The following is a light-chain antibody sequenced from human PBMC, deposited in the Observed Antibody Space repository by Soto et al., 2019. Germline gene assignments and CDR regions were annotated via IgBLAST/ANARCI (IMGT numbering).Light chain of an antibody. V-gene: IGKV1-39*01. CDR1: QNIFTY. CDR2: AAS. CDR3: QHSYSSPT. Sequence: DIQMTQSPSSLSASVGDRVTITCRASQNIFTYLNWYQQRPGKAPNLLIYAASNLQSGVPSRFSGSGSGTDFTLTISSLQPEDFATYYCQHSYSSPTFGQGTKLEI. J-gene: IGKJ2*01.